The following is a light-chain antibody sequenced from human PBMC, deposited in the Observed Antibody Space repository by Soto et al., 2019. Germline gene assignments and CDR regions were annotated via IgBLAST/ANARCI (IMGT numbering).Light chain of an antibody. CDR1: QSISTE. V-gene: IGKV3-15*01. CDR2: SAS. CDR3: QQGHNWPLT. J-gene: IGKJ2*01. Sequence: EIAMTQSPATLSVSPGERATLSCRASQSISTELAWYQQIPGQPPRLLIYSASTRATGVPARFTGSGSGSAFTLTISGLQSEDFAIYYCQQGHNWPLTFGQGIRLEI.